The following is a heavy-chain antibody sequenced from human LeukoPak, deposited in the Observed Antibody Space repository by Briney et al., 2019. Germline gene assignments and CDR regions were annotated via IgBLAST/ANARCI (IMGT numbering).Heavy chain of an antibody. CDR3: AKDATGYSSSCEFDY. D-gene: IGHD6-13*01. V-gene: IGHV3-23*01. Sequence: PGGSLRLSCAASGFTFSSYGMSWVRQAPGKGLEWVSAISGSGGSTYYADSVKGRFTISRDNSKNTLYLQMNSLRAEDTAVYYCAKDATGYSSSCEFDYWGQGTLVTVSS. CDR1: GFTFSSYG. CDR2: ISGSGGST. J-gene: IGHJ4*02.